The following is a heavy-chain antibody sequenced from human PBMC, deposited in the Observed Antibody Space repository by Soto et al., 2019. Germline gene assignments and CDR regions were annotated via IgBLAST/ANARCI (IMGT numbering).Heavy chain of an antibody. CDR3: AGYGRMHGPGVDQ. CDR2: VGSDGRGA. Sequence: EVQLVESGGGLVQPGGSVRLSCAASGFTFSNYWMHWVRQTPGKGLVWVSRVGSDGRGATYADSVKGRFTITRDNAKNTLYLQMDSLRVEDAAMYHCAGYGRMHGPGVDQWGQGILVTVSS. CDR1: GFTFSNYW. D-gene: IGHD2-8*01. J-gene: IGHJ4*02. V-gene: IGHV3-74*01.